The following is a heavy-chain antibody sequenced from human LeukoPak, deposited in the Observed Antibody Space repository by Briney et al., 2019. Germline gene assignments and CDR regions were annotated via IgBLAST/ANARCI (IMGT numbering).Heavy chain of an antibody. CDR2: VSTTGYYI. CDR1: GFTFSGYS. J-gene: IGHJ4*02. V-gene: IGHV3-21*01. Sequence: PGGSLRLSCAASGFTFSGYSMNWVRQAPGKGLEWVSSVSTTGYYIYYADSVKGRFSISRDNAKNSLHLQMNSLRAEDTAVYYCARGGDCGTTSCYYFDFWGQGTRVTVSS. D-gene: IGHD2-2*01. CDR3: ARGGDCGTTSCYYFDF.